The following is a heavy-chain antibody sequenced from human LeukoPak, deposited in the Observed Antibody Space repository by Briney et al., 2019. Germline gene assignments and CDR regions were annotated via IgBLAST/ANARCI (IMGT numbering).Heavy chain of an antibody. D-gene: IGHD6-13*01. CDR1: GFTFDDYA. CDR2: ISWNSGSI. CDR3: AKDLGIAAAGTVGGFDY. Sequence: GGSLRLSCAASGFTFDDYAMQWVRQAPGTGLEWVSGISWNSGSIGYADSVKGRFTISRDNAKNSLYLQMNILRAEDTALYYCAKDLGIAAAGTVGGFDYWGQGTLVTVSS. V-gene: IGHV3-9*01. J-gene: IGHJ4*02.